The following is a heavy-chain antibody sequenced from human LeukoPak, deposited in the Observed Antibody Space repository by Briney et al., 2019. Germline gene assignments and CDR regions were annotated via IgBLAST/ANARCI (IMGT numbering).Heavy chain of an antibody. CDR2: ISYDGSNK. CDR3: ARDLPRYCSGGSCYGSY. CDR1: GFTFSSYA. V-gene: IGHV3-30-3*01. J-gene: IGHJ4*02. D-gene: IGHD2-15*01. Sequence: PGGSLRLSCAASGFTFSSYAMHWVRQAPGKGLEWVAVISYDGSNKYYADSVKGRFTISRDNSKNTPYLQMNSLRAEDTAVYYCARDLPRYCSGGSCYGSYWGQGTLVTVSS.